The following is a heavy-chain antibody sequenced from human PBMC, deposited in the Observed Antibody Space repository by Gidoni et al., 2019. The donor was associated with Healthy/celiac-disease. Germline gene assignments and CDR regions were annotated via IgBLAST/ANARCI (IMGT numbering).Heavy chain of an antibody. CDR2: IYYSGST. CDR1: GGSISSYY. Sequence: QVQLQESGPGLVKPSETLSLTCTVPGGSISSYYWNWIRQPPGKGLEWIGYIYYSGSTNYNPSLKSRVTISVDTSKNQFSLKLSSVTAADTAVYYCARRRELLDWFDPWGQGTLVTVSS. CDR3: ARRRELLDWFDP. V-gene: IGHV4-59*08. J-gene: IGHJ5*02. D-gene: IGHD1-26*01.